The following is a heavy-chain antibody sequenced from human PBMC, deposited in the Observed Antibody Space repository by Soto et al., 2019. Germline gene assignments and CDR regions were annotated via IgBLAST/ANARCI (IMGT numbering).Heavy chain of an antibody. CDR1: GGSISSGGYS. V-gene: IGHV4-30-2*01. Sequence: LSVTCAVSGGSISSGGYSWSWIRQPPGKGLEWIGYIYHSGSTYYNPSHKSRVTISVDRSKNQFSLKLSSVTAADTAVYYCARLIAAAGIEVSNWFDPWGQGTMVTVYS. CDR2: IYHSGST. D-gene: IGHD6-13*01. J-gene: IGHJ5*02. CDR3: ARLIAAAGIEVSNWFDP.